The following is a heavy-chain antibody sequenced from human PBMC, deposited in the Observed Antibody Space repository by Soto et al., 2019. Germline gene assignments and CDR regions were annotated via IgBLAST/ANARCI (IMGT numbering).Heavy chain of an antibody. D-gene: IGHD5-18*01. J-gene: IGHJ4*02. CDR1: GFTFSNFH. Sequence: PGGSLRLSCAASGFTFSNFHMSWVRQAPGKGLEWVSAISGSGGSTYYADSVKGRFTISRDNSKNTLYLQMNSLRAEDTAVYYCAKLTAMAPWYFDYWGQGTLVTVSS. CDR3: AKLTAMAPWYFDY. V-gene: IGHV3-23*01. CDR2: ISGSGGST.